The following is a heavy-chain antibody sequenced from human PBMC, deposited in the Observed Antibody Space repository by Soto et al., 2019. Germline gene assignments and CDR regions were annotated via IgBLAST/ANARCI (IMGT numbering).Heavy chain of an antibody. D-gene: IGHD3-22*01. Sequence: SETLSLTCTVSGGSISSGDYYWSWIRQPPGKGLEWIGYIYYSGSTYYDPSLKSRVTISVDTSKNQFSLKLSSVTAADTARYYCASADYYDISGHHTLDHWGQGTLVTVSS. V-gene: IGHV4-30-4*01. CDR1: GGSISSGDYY. J-gene: IGHJ4*02. CDR3: ASADYYDISGHHTLDH. CDR2: IYYSGST.